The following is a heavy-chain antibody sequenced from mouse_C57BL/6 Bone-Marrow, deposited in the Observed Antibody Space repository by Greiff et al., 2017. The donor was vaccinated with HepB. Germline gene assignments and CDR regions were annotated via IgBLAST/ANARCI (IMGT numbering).Heavy chain of an antibody. D-gene: IGHD3-3*01. CDR1: GYSITSGYY. J-gene: IGHJ4*01. CDR2: ISYDGSN. Sequence: EVKLMESGPGLVKPSQSLSLTCSVTGYSITSGYYWNWIRQFPGNKLEWMGYISYDGSNNYNPSLKNRISITRDTSKNQFFLKLNSVTTEDTATYSCSRGREDYYAMDYWGQGTSVTVSS. CDR3: SRGREDYYAMDY. V-gene: IGHV3-6*01.